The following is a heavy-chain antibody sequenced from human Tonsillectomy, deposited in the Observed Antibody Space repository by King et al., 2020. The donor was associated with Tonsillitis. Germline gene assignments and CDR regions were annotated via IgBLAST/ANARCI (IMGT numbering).Heavy chain of an antibody. D-gene: IGHD6-19*01. CDR2: IHYSRRT. CDR3: ARSFAGWS. V-gene: IGHV4-61*01. J-gene: IGHJ4*02. CDR1: GGSVTSSPYY. Sequence: QLQESGPGLMKPSETLSLTCTVTGGSVTSSPYYWSWIRQPPGKGLEWIGYIHYSRRTNYNPSLKSRFTISVDASKNEFSLRLSSVTAADAAVYYCARSFAGWSWGQGTLVTVSS.